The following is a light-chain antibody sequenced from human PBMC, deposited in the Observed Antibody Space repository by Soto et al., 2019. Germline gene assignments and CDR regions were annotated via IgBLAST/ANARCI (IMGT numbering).Light chain of an antibody. CDR2: WAS. Sequence: DIVLTQSPDSLAVSLGERATINCKSSQSVLYNSNSKNYLAWYQQKPGQPPKLLFYWASTRESGVPDRFSGSGSGTDFTLTISSLQAEDVAVYYCQQYYSTLTFGPGTKVDIK. CDR3: QQYYSTLT. V-gene: IGKV4-1*01. J-gene: IGKJ3*01. CDR1: QSVLYNSNSKNY.